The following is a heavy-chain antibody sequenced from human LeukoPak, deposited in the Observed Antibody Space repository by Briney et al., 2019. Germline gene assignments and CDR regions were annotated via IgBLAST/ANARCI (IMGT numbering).Heavy chain of an antibody. CDR3: ARGSGFYGMDV. CDR2: ISYDGSNK. V-gene: IGHV3-30*04. D-gene: IGHD3-3*01. J-gene: IGHJ6*04. Sequence: GRSLRLSCAASGFTFSSYAMHWVRQAPGKGLECVAVISYDGSNKYYADSVKGRFTISRDNSKNTLYLQMNSLRAEDTAVYYCARGSGFYGMDVWGKGTTVTVSS. CDR1: GFTFSSYA.